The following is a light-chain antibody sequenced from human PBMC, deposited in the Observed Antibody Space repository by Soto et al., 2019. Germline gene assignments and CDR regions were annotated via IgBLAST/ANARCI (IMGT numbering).Light chain of an antibody. CDR1: QSVSSN. CDR2: GAS. CDR3: QQYNNWPQPSSKWT. V-gene: IGKV3-15*01. J-gene: IGKJ1*01. Sequence: EIVMTQSPATLSVSPGERATLSCRASQSVSSNLAWYQQKPGQAPRLLIYGASTRATGIPARFSGSGSGTECTLTISSLQSEDFAVYYCQQYNNWPQPSSKWTFGQGTKVEIK.